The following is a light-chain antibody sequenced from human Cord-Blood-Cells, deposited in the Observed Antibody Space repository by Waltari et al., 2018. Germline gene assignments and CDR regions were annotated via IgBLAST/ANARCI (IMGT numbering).Light chain of an antibody. Sequence: NFMLTQPHSASESPGKTVTISCTRISGSIASNYVQWYQQRPGSSPTTVIYEDNQSPSGVPDRFSGSIDSSSNSASLTISGLKTEDEADYYCQSYDSSIWVFGGGTKLTVL. V-gene: IGLV6-57*01. CDR1: SGSIASNY. J-gene: IGLJ3*02. CDR3: QSYDSSIWV. CDR2: EDN.